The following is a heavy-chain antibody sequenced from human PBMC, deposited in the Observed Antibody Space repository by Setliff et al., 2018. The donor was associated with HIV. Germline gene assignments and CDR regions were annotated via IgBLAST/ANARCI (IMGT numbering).Heavy chain of an antibody. V-gene: IGHV1-2*02. Sequence: ASVKVSCKASGYTFTGYYLHWVRQAPGQGLEWMGWINPKSGGTNYAQNFQGRVTITRDTSISTAYMEMRTLRSDDTAVYFCVRGVTRDISGYYRDEYFQHWGQGTPVTVSS. CDR3: VRGVTRDISGYYRDEYFQH. CDR1: GYTFTGYY. D-gene: IGHD3-22*01. CDR2: INPKSGGT. J-gene: IGHJ1*01.